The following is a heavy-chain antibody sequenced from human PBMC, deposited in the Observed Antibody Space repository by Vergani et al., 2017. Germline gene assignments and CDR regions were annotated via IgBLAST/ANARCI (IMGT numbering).Heavy chain of an antibody. J-gene: IGHJ6*02. CDR3: ARDTVTSPYYYYYGMDV. V-gene: IGHV3-9*01. CDR1: GFTFDDYA. Sequence: EVQLVESGGGLVQPGRSLRLSCAASGFTFDDYAMHWVRQAPGKGLEWVSGISWNSGSIGYADSVKGRFTISRDNAKNSLYLQMNSLRAEDTALYYCARDTVTSPYYYYYGMDVWGQGTTVTVSS. D-gene: IGHD4-17*01. CDR2: ISWNSGSI.